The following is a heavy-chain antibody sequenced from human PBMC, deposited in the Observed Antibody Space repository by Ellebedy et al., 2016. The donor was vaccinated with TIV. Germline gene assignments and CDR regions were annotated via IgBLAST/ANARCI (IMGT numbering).Heavy chain of an antibody. CDR1: GFTFSSYG. V-gene: IGHV3-33*01. CDR3: ARDQGSYGRFDY. D-gene: IGHD1-26*01. J-gene: IGHJ4*02. Sequence: GESLKISCAASGFTFSSYGMHWVRQAPGKGLEWVAVIWYDGSNKYYADSVKGRFTISRDNSKNTLDLQMNSLRAEDTAVYYCARDQGSYGRFDYWGQGTLVTVSS. CDR2: IWYDGSNK.